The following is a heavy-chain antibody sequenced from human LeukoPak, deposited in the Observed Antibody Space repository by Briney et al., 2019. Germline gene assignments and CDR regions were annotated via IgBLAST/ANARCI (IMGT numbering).Heavy chain of an antibody. Sequence: SGNLSLTCAVSGGSISSSNWWSWVRQPPGKGLEWIGEIYHSGSTNYNPSLKSRVTISVDKSKNQFSLKLSSVTAADTAVYYCARVRHDSSSYYFDYWGQGTLVTVSS. CDR3: ARVRHDSSSYYFDY. CDR2: IYHSGST. D-gene: IGHD6-6*01. J-gene: IGHJ4*02. V-gene: IGHV4-4*02. CDR1: GGSISSSNW.